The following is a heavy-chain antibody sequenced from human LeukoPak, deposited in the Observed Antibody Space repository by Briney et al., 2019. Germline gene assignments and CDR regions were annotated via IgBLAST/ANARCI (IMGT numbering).Heavy chain of an antibody. J-gene: IGHJ6*02. CDR2: IYPGDSDT. D-gene: IGHD2-2*01. Sequence: GESLKISCKGSGYSFTSYWIGWVRQIPGKGLEWMGIIYPGDSDTRYSPSFQGQVTISADKSISTAYLQWSSLKASDTAMYYCARLPLGTTDGYYYYGMDVWGQGTTVTVSS. CDR3: ARLPLGTTDGYYYYGMDV. V-gene: IGHV5-51*01. CDR1: GYSFTSYW.